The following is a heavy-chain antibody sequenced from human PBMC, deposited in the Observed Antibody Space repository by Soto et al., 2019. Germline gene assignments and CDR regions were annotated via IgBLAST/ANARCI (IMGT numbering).Heavy chain of an antibody. J-gene: IGHJ4*02. CDR3: ARDIFFGGESYYFDY. CDR1: GFTFSSYW. Sequence: GGSLRLSCAASGFTFSSYWMSWVRQAPGKGLEWVANIKQDGSEKYYVDSVKGRFTISRDNAKNSLYLQMNSLRAEDTAVYYCARDIFFGGESYYFDYWGQGTLVTVSS. CDR2: IKQDGSEK. V-gene: IGHV3-7*03. D-gene: IGHD7-27*01.